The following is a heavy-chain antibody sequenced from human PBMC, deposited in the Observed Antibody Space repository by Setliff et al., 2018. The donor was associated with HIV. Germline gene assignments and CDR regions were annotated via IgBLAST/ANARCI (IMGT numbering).Heavy chain of an antibody. V-gene: IGHV1-69*10. CDR3: ARPQWELGVDYYGMDV. CDR1: GGTFSSYA. D-gene: IGHD1-26*01. J-gene: IGHJ6*02. CDR2: IIPILGIA. Sequence: SVKVSCKASGGTFSSYAISWVRQAPGQGLEWMGGIIPILGIANYAQKFQGRVTITADESTSTAYMELSSLRSEDTAVYYCARPQWELGVDYYGMDVWGQGTTVTVSS.